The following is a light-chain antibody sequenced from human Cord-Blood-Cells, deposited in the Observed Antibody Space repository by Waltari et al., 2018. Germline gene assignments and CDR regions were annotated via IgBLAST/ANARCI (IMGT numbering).Light chain of an antibody. CDR1: SGSIASNY. CDR2: AVN. J-gene: IGLJ3*02. V-gene: IGLV6-57*02. Sequence: NFMLTQPHSVSESPGKTVTISCTGSSGSIASNYVQWYQPRPGSAPTTVIYAVNQSPSGRPDRFSGSIDSSSNSASLTISGLKTEDEADYYCQSYDSSNWVFGGGTKLTVL. CDR3: QSYDSSNWV.